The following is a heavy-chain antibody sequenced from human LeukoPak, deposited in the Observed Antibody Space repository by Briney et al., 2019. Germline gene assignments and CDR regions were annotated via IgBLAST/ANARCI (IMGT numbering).Heavy chain of an antibody. CDR2: IIPIFGTA. CDR1: GGTFSSYA. V-gene: IGHV1-69*13. J-gene: IGHJ6*03. D-gene: IGHD3-3*01. CDR3: ASVYYDFWSGYYMDV. Sequence: ASVKVSCKASGGTFSSYAISWVRQAPGQGLEWMGGIIPIFGTANYAQKFQGRVTITADESTSTAYMELSSLRSEGTAVYYCASVYYDFWSGYYMDVWGKGTTVTVSS.